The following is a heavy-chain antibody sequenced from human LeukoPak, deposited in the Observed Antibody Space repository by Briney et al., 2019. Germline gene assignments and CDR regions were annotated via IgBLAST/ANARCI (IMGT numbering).Heavy chain of an antibody. V-gene: IGHV1-2*02. CDR3: ARGALRYGYKSFDY. CDR1: GYTFTGYN. Sequence: ASVKVSCKASGYTFTGYNMHWVRQAPGQGLEWMGWINPNSGGTNYAQKFQGRVTMTRDTSISTAYMELSRLRSDDTAVYYCARGALRYGYKSFDYWGQGTLVTVSS. D-gene: IGHD3-16*01. CDR2: INPNSGGT. J-gene: IGHJ4*02.